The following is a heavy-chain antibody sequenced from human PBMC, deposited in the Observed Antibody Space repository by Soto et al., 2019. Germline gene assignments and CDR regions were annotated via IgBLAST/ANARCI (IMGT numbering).Heavy chain of an antibody. Sequence: SETLSLTCSVPGDSISTVDYFWAWIRQPPGQALEYIGYIYKSATTYYNPSFESRVAISLDTSKSQFSLNVTSVTAADTAVYFCARGRYCLTGRCFPNWFDSWGQGTLVTVSS. CDR3: ARGRYCLTGRCFPNWFDS. V-gene: IGHV4-30-4*01. CDR2: IYKSATT. J-gene: IGHJ5*01. CDR1: GDSISTVDYF. D-gene: IGHD2-15*01.